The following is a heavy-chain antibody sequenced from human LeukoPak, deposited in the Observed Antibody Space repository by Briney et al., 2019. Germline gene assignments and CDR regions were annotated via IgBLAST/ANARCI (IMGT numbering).Heavy chain of an antibody. J-gene: IGHJ4*02. D-gene: IGHD1-26*01. CDR1: GYTFTDFY. Sequence: ASVKVSCKTSGYTFTDFYIHWARQAPGQGLEWMGWINPNSGGANFAQKFQGRVTMTRDTSISTVYMEMGSLTSDDTAVYYCARGYSGTPNYWGQGTLVTVSS. CDR2: INPNSGGA. V-gene: IGHV1-2*02. CDR3: ARGYSGTPNY.